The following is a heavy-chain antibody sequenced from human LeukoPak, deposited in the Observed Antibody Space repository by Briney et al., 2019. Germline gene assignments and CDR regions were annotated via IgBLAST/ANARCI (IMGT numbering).Heavy chain of an antibody. Sequence: ASLKVSCKASGYTFTDSYIHWVRQAPGQGLEWMGWINPDSGGTNHAQKFQDRVTMTRDTSISTAYMELIRLRSDDTALYYCARGNSGYDFDDWGQGTLVTVSS. CDR2: INPDSGGT. J-gene: IGHJ5*02. CDR1: GYTFTDSY. V-gene: IGHV1-2*02. D-gene: IGHD5-12*01. CDR3: ARGNSGYDFDD.